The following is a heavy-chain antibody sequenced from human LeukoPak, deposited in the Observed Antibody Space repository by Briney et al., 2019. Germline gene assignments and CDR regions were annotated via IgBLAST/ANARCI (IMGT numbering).Heavy chain of an antibody. CDR1: GFTFSSFP. Sequence: GGSLRLSCAASGFTFSSFPIHWVRQAPGKGLEWVALISYDGSNKYYADSVKGRFTISRDNSKNTLYLQMNSLRAEDTAVYYCAKATRDAYDYVWGSYRYEDYWGQGTLVTVSS. CDR3: AKATRDAYDYVWGSYRYEDY. CDR2: ISYDGSNK. J-gene: IGHJ4*02. D-gene: IGHD3-16*02. V-gene: IGHV3-30-3*01.